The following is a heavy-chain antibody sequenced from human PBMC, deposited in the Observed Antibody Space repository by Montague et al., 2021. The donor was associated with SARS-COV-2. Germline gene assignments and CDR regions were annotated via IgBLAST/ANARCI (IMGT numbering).Heavy chain of an antibody. CDR1: GFTFRSYW. Sequence: SQRLSCAASGFTFRSYWMHWVRQVPGRGLVWVSRIKPDGTSTNYAASVQGRFTISRDNAKNTLSLQMNNLRAEDTAIYYCVRPLWFGDSDYYFDSWGQGTLVTVSS. V-gene: IGHV3-74*01. CDR3: VRPLWFGDSDYYFDS. J-gene: IGHJ4*02. D-gene: IGHD3-10*01. CDR2: IKPDGTST.